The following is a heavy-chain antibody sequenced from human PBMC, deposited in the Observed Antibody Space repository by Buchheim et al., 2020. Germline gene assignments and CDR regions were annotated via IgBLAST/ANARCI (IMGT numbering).Heavy chain of an antibody. D-gene: IGHD6-19*01. CDR3: ARGPRLAVAEYYFDY. J-gene: IGHJ4*02. Sequence: QVQLVESGGGVVQPGRSLRLSCAASGFTFSSYAMHWVRQAPGKGLEWVAVISYDGSNKYYADSVKGRFTISRDNSKNTLYLQMNSLRAEDTAVYYCARGPRLAVAEYYFDYWGQGTL. CDR2: ISYDGSNK. CDR1: GFTFSSYA. V-gene: IGHV3-30-3*01.